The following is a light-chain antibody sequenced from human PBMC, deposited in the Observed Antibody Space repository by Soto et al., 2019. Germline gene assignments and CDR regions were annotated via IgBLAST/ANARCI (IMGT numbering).Light chain of an antibody. CDR1: QSVSSN. Sequence: EIVMTQSPATLSVSPGERATLSCRASQSVSSNSAWYQQKPGQAPRLLIYGASTRATGIPARFSGSGSGTEFTLTISSLQSEDFAVYHCQQYNNWPRTFGQGTKVEIK. V-gene: IGKV3-15*01. J-gene: IGKJ1*01. CDR3: QQYNNWPRT. CDR2: GAS.